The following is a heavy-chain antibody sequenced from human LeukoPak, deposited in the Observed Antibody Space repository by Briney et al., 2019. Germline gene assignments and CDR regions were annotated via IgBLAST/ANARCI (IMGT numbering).Heavy chain of an antibody. CDR1: GGSFSGYY. J-gene: IGHJ4*02. Sequence: SETLSLTCAVYGGSFSGYYWSWIRQPPGKGLEWIEEINHSGSTNYNPSLKSRVTISVDTSKNQFSLKLSSVTAADTAVYYCARHHDSSGLYGPFDYWGQGTLVAVSS. CDR3: ARHHDSSGLYGPFDY. CDR2: INHSGST. V-gene: IGHV4-34*01. D-gene: IGHD3-22*01.